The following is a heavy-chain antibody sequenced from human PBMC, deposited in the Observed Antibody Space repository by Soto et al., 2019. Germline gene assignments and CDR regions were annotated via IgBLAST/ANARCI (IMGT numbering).Heavy chain of an antibody. D-gene: IGHD6-19*01. CDR3: AKALEEWLVQYLYYYGMDV. CDR2: ISYDGSNK. CDR1: GFTFSSYG. V-gene: IGHV3-30*18. J-gene: IGHJ6*02. Sequence: GGSLRLSCAASGFTFSSYGMHWVRQAPGKGLEWVAVISYDGSNKYYADSVKGRFTISRDNSKNTLYLQMNSLRAEDTAVYYCAKALEEWLVQYLYYYGMDVWGQGTTVTVSS.